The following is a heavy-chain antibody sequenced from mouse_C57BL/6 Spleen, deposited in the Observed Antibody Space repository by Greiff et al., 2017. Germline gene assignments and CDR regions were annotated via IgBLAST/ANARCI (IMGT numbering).Heavy chain of an antibody. V-gene: IGHV1-26*01. J-gene: IGHJ2*01. D-gene: IGHD3-2*02. CDR1: GYTFTDYY. Sequence: VQLQQSGPELVKPGASVKISCKASGYTFTDYYMNWVKQSHGKSLEWIGDINPNNGGTSYNQKFKGKATLTVDKSSSTAYMELRSLTSEDSAVYYCATQTAQATGDYWGQGTTLTVSS. CDR2: INPNNGGT. CDR3: ATQTAQATGDY.